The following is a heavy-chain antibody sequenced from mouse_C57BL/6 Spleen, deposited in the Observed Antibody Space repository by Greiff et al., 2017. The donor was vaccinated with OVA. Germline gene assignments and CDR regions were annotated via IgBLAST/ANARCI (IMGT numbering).Heavy chain of an antibody. V-gene: IGHV1-69*01. CDR3: ATQLGDYAMDY. CDR2: IDPSDSYT. D-gene: IGHD3-3*01. J-gene: IGHJ4*01. Sequence: VQLQQPGAELVMPGASVKLSCKASGYTFTSYWMHWVKQRPGQGLEWIGEIDPSDSYTNSNQKFKGNSTLTVDKSSSTAYMQLSSLTSEDSAVYYCATQLGDYAMDYWGQGTSVTVSS. CDR1: GYTFTSYW.